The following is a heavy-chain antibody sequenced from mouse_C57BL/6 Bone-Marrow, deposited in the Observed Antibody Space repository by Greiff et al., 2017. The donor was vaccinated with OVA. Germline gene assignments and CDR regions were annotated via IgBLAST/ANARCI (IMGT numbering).Heavy chain of an antibody. CDR3: ARDYYGCGYEWLAY. D-gene: IGHD1-1*01. J-gene: IGHJ3*01. Sequence: QVQLQQPGAELVKPGASVKLSCKASGYTFTSYWMHWVQQRPGQGLEWIGMIHPNSGSTNYNEKFKSKATLTVDKSSSTAYMQLRSLTSEDYAVYYCARDYYGCGYEWLAYGGQGTLVTVSA. V-gene: IGHV1-64*01. CDR1: GYTFTSYW. CDR2: IHPNSGST.